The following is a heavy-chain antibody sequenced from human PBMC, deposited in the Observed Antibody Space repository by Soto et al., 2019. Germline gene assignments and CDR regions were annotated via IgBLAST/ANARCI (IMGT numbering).Heavy chain of an antibody. CDR3: VRDREGGDSRWFDR. Sequence: EVQLVESGGGLVKPGESLRLSCEVSGFSLNNYAMNWVRQAPGKGLEWVSSISSGGSYKYYADSVRGRFTISRDNAKNALSLKMNGLGAGDAGVYYCVRDREGGDSRWFDRWGQGTLVTVSS. D-gene: IGHD2-21*01. CDR1: GFSLNNYA. CDR2: ISSGGSYK. V-gene: IGHV3-21*04. J-gene: IGHJ5*02.